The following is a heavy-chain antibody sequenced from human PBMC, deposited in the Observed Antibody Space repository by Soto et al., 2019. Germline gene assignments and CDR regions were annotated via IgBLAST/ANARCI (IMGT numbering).Heavy chain of an antibody. V-gene: IGHV3-30-3*01. Sequence: GGSLRLSCVASGFTFDTYGIHWVRQARGKGLQWVALISYEGSNTYYADSVRGRFTISRDNSKNTLYLQINALRPEDTGVYYCARVTPGNNLYYFSGLDVWGQGTSVTVSS. CDR3: ARVTPGNNLYYFSGLDV. CDR1: GFTFDTYG. D-gene: IGHD1-1*01. CDR2: ISYEGSNT. J-gene: IGHJ6*02.